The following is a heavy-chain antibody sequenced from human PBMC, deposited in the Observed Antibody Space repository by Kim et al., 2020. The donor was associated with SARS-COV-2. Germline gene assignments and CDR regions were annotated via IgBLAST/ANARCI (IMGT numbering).Heavy chain of an antibody. D-gene: IGHD4-17*01. Sequence: GGSLRLSCAASGFTFSSYAMHWVRQAPGKGLEWVAVISYDGSNKYYADSVKGRFTISRDNSKNTLYLQMNSLRAEDTAVYYCARAHVVYGHYKWGQGTLVTVSS. CDR1: GFTFSSYA. V-gene: IGHV3-30-3*01. J-gene: IGHJ4*02. CDR2: ISYDGSNK. CDR3: ARAHVVYGHYK.